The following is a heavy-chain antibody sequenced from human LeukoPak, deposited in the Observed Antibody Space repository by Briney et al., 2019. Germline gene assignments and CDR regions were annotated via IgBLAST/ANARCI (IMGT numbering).Heavy chain of an antibody. Sequence: PGGSLRLSCAASGFTFSSYAMSWVRQAPGKGLEWVSAISGSGGSTYYADSVKGRFTISRDNSKNTLYLQMNSLRAEDTAVYYCAKWGLLGDYGIDYFDYWGQGTLFTVSS. D-gene: IGHD4-17*01. CDR1: GFTFSSYA. J-gene: IGHJ4*02. CDR3: AKWGLLGDYGIDYFDY. CDR2: ISGSGGST. V-gene: IGHV3-23*01.